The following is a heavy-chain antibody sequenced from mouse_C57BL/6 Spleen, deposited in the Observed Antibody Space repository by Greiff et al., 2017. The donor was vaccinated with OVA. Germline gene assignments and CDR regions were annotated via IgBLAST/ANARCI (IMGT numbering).Heavy chain of an antibody. CDR3: ARGSTLYYYAMDY. CDR1: GFTFSDYY. CDR2: INYDGSST. J-gene: IGHJ4*01. D-gene: IGHD6-5*01. Sequence: EVKVVESEGGLVQPGSSMKLSCTASGFTFSDYYMAWVRQVPEKGLEWVANINYDGSSTYYLDSLKSRFIISRDNAKNILYLQMSSLKSEDTATYYCARGSTLYYYAMDYWGQGTSVTVSS. V-gene: IGHV5-16*01.